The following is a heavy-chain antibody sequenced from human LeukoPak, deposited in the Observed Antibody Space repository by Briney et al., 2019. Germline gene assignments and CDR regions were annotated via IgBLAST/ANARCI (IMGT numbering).Heavy chain of an antibody. CDR3: ARRTSGGYSGYIDR. Sequence: KPSETLSLTCNVSGGSIGSRSFYWGWIRQPPGQGLEFLGSIDHSGNTNYNSSLKSRVTISADTSRNQFSLKLRSVTAADTAVYYCARRTSGGYSGYIDRWGLGTLVTVSS. CDR2: IDHSGNT. V-gene: IGHV4-39*01. CDR1: GGSIGSRSFY. J-gene: IGHJ5*02. D-gene: IGHD5-12*01.